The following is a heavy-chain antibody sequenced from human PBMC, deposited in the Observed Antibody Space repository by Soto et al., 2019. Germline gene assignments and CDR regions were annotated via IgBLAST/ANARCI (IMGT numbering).Heavy chain of an antibody. D-gene: IGHD3-10*01. Sequence: GGSVKVSCKASGYNLTRYDINWVRQATGQGPEWMGWMNPNSGNTGYAQKFQGRVKMTRNTSISTAYMELSSLRSEDTAVYYCASYGKYYYGMDVWGQGTTVTVSS. CDR2: MNPNSGNT. CDR1: GYNLTRYD. V-gene: IGHV1-8*01. J-gene: IGHJ6*02. CDR3: ASYGKYYYGMDV.